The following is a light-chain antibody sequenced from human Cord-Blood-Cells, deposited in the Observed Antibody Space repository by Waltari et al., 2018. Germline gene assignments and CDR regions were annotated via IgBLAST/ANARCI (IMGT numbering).Light chain of an antibody. J-gene: IGKJ3*01. CDR2: DAS. Sequence: EIVLTQSPATLSLSPGERATLSYRASQSVSSYLAWYQQKPGQAPRLLIYDASNRATGIPARFSGSGSETDFTLTISSLEPEDFAVYYCQQRSNWGFTFGPGTKVDIK. CDR3: QQRSNWGFT. V-gene: IGKV3-11*01. CDR1: QSVSSY.